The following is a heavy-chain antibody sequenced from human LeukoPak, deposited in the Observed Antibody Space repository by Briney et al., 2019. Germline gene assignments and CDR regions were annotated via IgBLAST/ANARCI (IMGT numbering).Heavy chain of an antibody. J-gene: IGHJ4*02. Sequence: GGSLRVSCTASGFTFRNYAMNWVRRARGKGLEGVLSISSSSSYIYYADAVKGRFTISRDNAKNSLYLQMNSLRAEDTAVYYCARDRTENVVVIRAGYWGQGTLVTVSS. CDR2: ISSSSSYI. CDR3: ARDRTENVVVIRAGY. CDR1: GFTFRNYA. D-gene: IGHD3-22*01. V-gene: IGHV3-21*01.